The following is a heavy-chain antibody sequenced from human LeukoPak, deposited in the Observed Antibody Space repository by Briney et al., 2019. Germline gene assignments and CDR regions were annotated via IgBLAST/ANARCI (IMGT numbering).Heavy chain of an antibody. Sequence: GASVKVSCKASGYTFTSYHISWVRQAPGQGLEWMGWISTYNGNTNYAPKFQGRVTVTTDTSASTAYMELRSLRSDDTAVYYCARDWAGEGSSNQLDNWGQGTLVTVSS. CDR2: ISTYNGNT. J-gene: IGHJ4*02. V-gene: IGHV1-18*01. D-gene: IGHD2-2*01. CDR1: GYTFTSYH. CDR3: ARDWAGEGSSNQLDN.